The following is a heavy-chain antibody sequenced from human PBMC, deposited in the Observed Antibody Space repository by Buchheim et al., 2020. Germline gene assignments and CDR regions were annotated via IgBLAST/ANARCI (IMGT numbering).Heavy chain of an antibody. CDR3: ARDRRITIFGVNYYYGMDV. CDR2: IWYDGSNK. CDR1: GFTFSSYG. Sequence: VQLVESGGGVVQPGRSLRLSCAASGFTFSSYGMHWVRQAPGKGLEWVAVIWYDGSNKYYADSVKGRFTISRDNSKNTLSLQMNSLRAEDTAVYYCARDRRITIFGVNYYYGMDVWGQGTT. J-gene: IGHJ6*02. V-gene: IGHV3-33*01. D-gene: IGHD3-3*01.